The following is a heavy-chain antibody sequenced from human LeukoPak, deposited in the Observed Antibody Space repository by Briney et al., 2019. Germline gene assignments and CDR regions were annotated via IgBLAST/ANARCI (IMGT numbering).Heavy chain of an antibody. J-gene: IGHJ4*02. CDR1: GFTFSNAW. D-gene: IGHD6-13*01. Sequence: GGSLRLSCAASGFTFSNAWMSWVRQAPGKGLEWVGRIKSKTDGGTTDYAAPVKGRFTISRDDSKNTLYLQMNSLKTEDTAVYYCTTRESGSSRTLSMPDYWGQGTLVTVSS. V-gene: IGHV3-15*01. CDR3: TTRESGSSRTLSMPDY. CDR2: IKSKTDGGTT.